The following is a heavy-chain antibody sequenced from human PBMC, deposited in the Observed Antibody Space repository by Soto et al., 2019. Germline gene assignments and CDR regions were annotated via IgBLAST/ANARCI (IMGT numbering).Heavy chain of an antibody. V-gene: IGHV3-21*01. CDR2: ISPSGSYM. CDR1: GFIFNTYS. Sequence: GGSLRLSCAASGFIFNTYSMDWVRQAPGKGLEWVASISPSGSYMYYGDSLKGRFTVSRDNAKNSLYLQMDSLRADDTAIYYCATFGLVTFDCWGQGTLVTVSS. D-gene: IGHD3-9*01. CDR3: ATFGLVTFDC. J-gene: IGHJ4*02.